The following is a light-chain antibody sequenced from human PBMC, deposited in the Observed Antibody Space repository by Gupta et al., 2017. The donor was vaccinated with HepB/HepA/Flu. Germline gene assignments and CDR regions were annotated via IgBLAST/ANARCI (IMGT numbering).Light chain of an antibody. J-gene: IGLJ2*01. CDR3: SSYISSSPYLL. CDR1: SSDVGRYHR. Sequence: QSALTQPPSVSGSPGQSVTISCIGTSSDVGRYHRVSWYHQSPGTAPKLMIYDVNNRPSGVPDRFSGSKSGNTASLTIPGLLAEDEADYYCSSYISSSPYLLFGGGTRLTVL. V-gene: IGLV2-18*02. CDR2: DVN.